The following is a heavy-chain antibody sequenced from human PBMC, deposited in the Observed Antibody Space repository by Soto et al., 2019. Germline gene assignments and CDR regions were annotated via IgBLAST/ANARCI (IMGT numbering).Heavy chain of an antibody. CDR1: GGSISSSSYY. CDR3: ARDIRGDYALWYFDL. Sequence: SETLSLTCTVSGGSISSSSYYWGWIRQPPGKGLEWIGSIYYSGSTYYNPSLKSRVTMTTDTSTSTAYMELRSLRSDDTAVYYCARDIRGDYALWYFDLWGRGTLVTVSS. D-gene: IGHD4-17*01. CDR2: IYYSGST. J-gene: IGHJ2*01. V-gene: IGHV4-39*02.